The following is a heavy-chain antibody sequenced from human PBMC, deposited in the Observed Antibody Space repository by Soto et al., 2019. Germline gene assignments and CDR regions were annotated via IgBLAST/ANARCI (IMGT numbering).Heavy chain of an antibody. J-gene: IGHJ4*02. CDR1: GFTFSSYG. CDR2: ISYDGSKK. CDR3: AKEFGDGYDFWSGYYPCDY. Sequence: PGGSLRLSCAASGFTFSSYGIHWVRQAPGKGLEWVAVISYDGSKKDYADSVKGRFTISRDNSKNTLYLQMNSLRAEDTAVYYCAKEFGDGYDFWSGYYPCDYWGQGSLVTVSS. V-gene: IGHV3-30*18. D-gene: IGHD3-3*01.